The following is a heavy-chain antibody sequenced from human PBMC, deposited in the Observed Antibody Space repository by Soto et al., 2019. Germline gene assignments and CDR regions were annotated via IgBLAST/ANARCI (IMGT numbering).Heavy chain of an antibody. D-gene: IGHD2-15*01. CDR1: GFTFSSYA. V-gene: IGHV3-23*01. Sequence: EVQLLESGGGLVQPGGSLRLSCAASGFTFSSYAMSWVRQAPGKGLEWVSAISGSGGSTYYADSVKGRFTISRDNSRNTLYRQMNSLRAEDTAVYYCAKGGYCSGGSCYERTENWFDPWGQGTLVTVSS. J-gene: IGHJ5*02. CDR2: ISGSGGST. CDR3: AKGGYCSGGSCYERTENWFDP.